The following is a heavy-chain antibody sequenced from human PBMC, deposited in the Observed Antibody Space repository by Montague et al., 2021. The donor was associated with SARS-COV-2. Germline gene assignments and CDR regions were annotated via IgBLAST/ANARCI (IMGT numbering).Heavy chain of an antibody. D-gene: IGHD1-26*01. V-gene: IGHV6-1*01. CDR2: TYYRSKWYN. Sequence: CAISGDSVSMNSAARKWVGQAPSRRRQRLGRTYYRSKWYNDYAVSVKSRITINPDTSKNQISLQLNSVAPEDTAVYYRARTSASSDYWGQGTLVTVSS. CDR1: GDSVSMNSAA. J-gene: IGHJ4*02. CDR3: ARTSASSDY.